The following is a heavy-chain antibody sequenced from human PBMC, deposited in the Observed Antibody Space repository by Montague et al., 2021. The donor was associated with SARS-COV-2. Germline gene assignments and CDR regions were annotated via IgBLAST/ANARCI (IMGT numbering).Heavy chain of an antibody. CDR3: VRHTDF. CDR2: INQDGTFR. V-gene: IGHV3-7*01. J-gene: IGHJ4*02. Sequence: SLRLSCAASGFSFSAVWMSWVRQAPGRGLEWVATINQDGTFRDYLDSLRGRFTISRVNAEKSLYLQMNSLRADDTAVYYCVRHTDFWGQGTLVTVSS. CDR1: GFSFSAVW.